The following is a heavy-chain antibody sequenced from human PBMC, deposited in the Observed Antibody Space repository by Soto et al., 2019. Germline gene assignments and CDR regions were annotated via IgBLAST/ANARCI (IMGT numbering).Heavy chain of an antibody. J-gene: IGHJ5*02. CDR3: ARNPDAYGSGSYNWFDP. CDR1: GGCISSYY. D-gene: IGHD3-10*01. V-gene: IGHV4-59*08. Sequence: SETLSLTCTVSGGCISSYYWSWIRQPPGKGLEWIGYIYYSGSTNYNPSLKSRVTISVDTSKNQFSLKLSSVTAADTAVYYCARNPDAYGSGSYNWFDPWGQGTLVTVSS. CDR2: IYYSGST.